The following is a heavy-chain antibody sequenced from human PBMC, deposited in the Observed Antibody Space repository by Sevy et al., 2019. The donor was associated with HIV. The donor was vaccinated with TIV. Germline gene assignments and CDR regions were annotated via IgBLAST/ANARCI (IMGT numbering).Heavy chain of an antibody. CDR2: IKRKTDGGTT. CDR1: GFTFSNAW. V-gene: IGHV3-15*01. CDR3: TTGKYSSGWYYFDY. Sequence: GGSLRLSCAASGFTFSNAWMSWVRQAPGKGLEWVGRIKRKTDGGTTDYAAPVKGRFTISRDDSKNTLYLQMNSLKTGDTAVYYCTTGKYSSGWYYFDYWGQGTLVTVSS. D-gene: IGHD6-19*01. J-gene: IGHJ4*02.